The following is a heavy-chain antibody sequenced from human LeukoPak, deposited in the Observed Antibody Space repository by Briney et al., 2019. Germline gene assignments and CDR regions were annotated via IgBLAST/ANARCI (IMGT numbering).Heavy chain of an antibody. Sequence: EASVKVSCTASGGTFSSYAISWVRQAPGQGLEWMGGIIPIFGTANYAQKFQGRVTITADESTSTAYMELSSLRSEDTAVYYCAKVDLFAHSRAGQELIEDYWGQGTLVTVSS. CDR3: AKVDLFAHSRAGQELIEDY. J-gene: IGHJ4*02. V-gene: IGHV1-69*13. D-gene: IGHD3-10*01. CDR2: IIPIFGTA. CDR1: GGTFSSYA.